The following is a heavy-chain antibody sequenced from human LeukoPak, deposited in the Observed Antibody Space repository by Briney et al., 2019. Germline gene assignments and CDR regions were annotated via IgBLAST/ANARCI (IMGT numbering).Heavy chain of an antibody. D-gene: IGHD6-19*01. V-gene: IGHV5-51*01. J-gene: IGHJ4*02. CDR1: GYSFTSYW. CDR2: IYPGDSDT. Sequence: GAPLQISCKGSGYSFTSYWIGWVRQLPGKGRGGMWIIYPGDSDTRYSPSFQGQVTISADKSISTAYRQWSSLKASDTAMYYCARGVVAGGYVYWGQGTLVTVSS. CDR3: ARGVVAGGYVY.